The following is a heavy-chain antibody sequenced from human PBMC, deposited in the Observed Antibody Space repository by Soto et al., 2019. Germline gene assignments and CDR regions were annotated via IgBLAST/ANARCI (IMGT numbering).Heavy chain of an antibody. D-gene: IGHD5-18*01. V-gene: IGHV4-39*01. J-gene: IGHJ3*02. Sequence: HSETLSITFTVSRCSISSSTYYWGWIRQPPGKGLEWIGSYYYSGSTYYNPSLKSRVTISVDTSKNQFSLKLSSVTAADTAVYYGARHQYSYAVFDSWGQGTTV. CDR3: ARHQYSYAVFDS. CDR2: YYYSGST. CDR1: RCSISSSTYY.